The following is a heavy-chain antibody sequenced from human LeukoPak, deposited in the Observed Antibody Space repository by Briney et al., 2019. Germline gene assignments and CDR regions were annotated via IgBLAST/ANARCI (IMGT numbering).Heavy chain of an antibody. CDR1: GDSVSSNSAA. Sequence: SQTLSLTCAISGDSVSSNSAAWNWIRQSPSRGLEWLGRTYYRSKWYNDYAVSVKSRITINPDTSKNQFSLQLNSVTPEDTAVYYCARDYYGSGSCSYYFDYWGQGTLVTVSS. J-gene: IGHJ4*02. CDR3: ARDYYGSGSCSYYFDY. V-gene: IGHV6-1*01. D-gene: IGHD3-10*01. CDR2: TYYRSKWYN.